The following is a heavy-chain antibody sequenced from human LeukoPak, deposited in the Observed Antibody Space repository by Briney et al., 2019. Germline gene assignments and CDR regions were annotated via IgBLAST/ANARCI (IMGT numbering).Heavy chain of an antibody. J-gene: IGHJ5*02. V-gene: IGHV4-59*01. D-gene: IGHD2-15*01. CDR2: ILYSGTT. Sequence: PSETLSLTCTVSGGSISSYYWSWIRQSPGKGLEWIGYILYSGTTRYNPSLKSRVTISIDTSNNQFSLRLSSVTAADTALYYCARDSGKYCSGGSCYVNWFEHWGQGILVTVSS. CDR3: ARDSGKYCSGGSCYVNWFEH. CDR1: GGSISSYY.